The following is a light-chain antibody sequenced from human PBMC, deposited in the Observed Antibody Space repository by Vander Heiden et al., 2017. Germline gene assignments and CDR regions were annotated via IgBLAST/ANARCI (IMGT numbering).Light chain of an antibody. Sequence: DIVMPHSPDPLAWPLGERPPTNCKSSQSVLYSSSNKNYLAWYQQKPGRPPKLLIYWASTRESGVPDRCSGSGSGTDFTLTISSLQAEDVAVYYCQQYYSTPLTFGGGTKVEIK. J-gene: IGKJ4*01. CDR3: QQYYSTPLT. CDR1: QSVLYSSSNKNY. CDR2: WAS. V-gene: IGKV4-1*01.